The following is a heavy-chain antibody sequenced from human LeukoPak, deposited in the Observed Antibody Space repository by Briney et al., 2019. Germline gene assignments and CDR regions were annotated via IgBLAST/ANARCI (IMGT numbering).Heavy chain of an antibody. CDR2: IRYDGSNK. CDR3: TRRAWGSGWGAFDI. Sequence: GGSLRLSCAAPGFTFSSYGMHWVRQAPGKGLEWVAFIRYDGSNKYYADSVKGRFTISRDDSKNTAHLQMNRLKTEDTAVYYCTRRAWGSGWGAFDIWGQGTMVTVPS. V-gene: IGHV3-30*02. J-gene: IGHJ3*02. D-gene: IGHD6-19*01. CDR1: GFTFSSYG.